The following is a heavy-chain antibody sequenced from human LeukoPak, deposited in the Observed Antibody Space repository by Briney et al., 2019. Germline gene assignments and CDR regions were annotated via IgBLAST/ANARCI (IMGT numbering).Heavy chain of an antibody. V-gene: IGHV1-69*04. CDR3: AREAVGATHIEYFQH. CDR1: GYTFTSYG. CDR2: IIPILGIA. J-gene: IGHJ1*01. Sequence: ASVKVSCKASGYTFTSYGISWVRQAPGQGLEWMGRIIPILGIANYAQKFQGRVTITADKSTSTAYMELSSLRSEDTAVYYCAREAVGATHIEYFQHWGQGTLVTVSS. D-gene: IGHD1-26*01.